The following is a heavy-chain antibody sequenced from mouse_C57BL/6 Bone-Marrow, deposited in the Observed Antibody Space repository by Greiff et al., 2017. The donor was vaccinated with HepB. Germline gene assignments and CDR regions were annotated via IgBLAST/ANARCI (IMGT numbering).Heavy chain of an antibody. D-gene: IGHD1-1*01. CDR2: IRNKANGYTT. CDR1: GFTFTDYY. CDR3: ARSGLRYYGSSYYFDY. J-gene: IGHJ2*01. V-gene: IGHV7-3*01. Sequence: EVMLVESGGGLVQPGGSLSLSCAASGFTFTDYYMSWVRQPPGKALEWLGFIRNKANGYTTEYSASVKGRFTISRDNSQSILYLQMNALRAEDSATYYCARSGLRYYGSSYYFDYWGQGTTLTVSS.